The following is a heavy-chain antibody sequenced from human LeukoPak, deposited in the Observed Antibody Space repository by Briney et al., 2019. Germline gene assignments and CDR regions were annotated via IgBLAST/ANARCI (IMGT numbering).Heavy chain of an antibody. CDR3: AGSGYDYSDY. J-gene: IGHJ4*02. Sequence: GGTLRLSCAASGFTFSSYAVHWVRQAPGKGLEWVTAISYDGSNKYYADSVKGRFTISRDNSKNTLYLQMNSLRAEDTAVYYCAGSGYDYSDYWGQGTLVTVSS. D-gene: IGHD5-12*01. CDR2: ISYDGSNK. V-gene: IGHV3-30-3*01. CDR1: GFTFSSYA.